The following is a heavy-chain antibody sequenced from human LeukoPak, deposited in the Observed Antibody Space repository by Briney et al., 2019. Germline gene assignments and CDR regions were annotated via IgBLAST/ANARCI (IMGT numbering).Heavy chain of an antibody. CDR1: GGAFNIYG. CDR2: IIPIFGTS. D-gene: IGHD4-17*01. Sequence: SVKVSCKASGGAFNIYGISWVRQAPGQGLEWMGGIIPIFGTSNYAQRFQGRVTITAGESTSTAYMELSSLRSEDTAFYYCARFDYGDYSRWYFDLWGRGTLVTVSS. CDR3: ARFDYGDYSRWYFDL. J-gene: IGHJ2*01. V-gene: IGHV1-69*13.